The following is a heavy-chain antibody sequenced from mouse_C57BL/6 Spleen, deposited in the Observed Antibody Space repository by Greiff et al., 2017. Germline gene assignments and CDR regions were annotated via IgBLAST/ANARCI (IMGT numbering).Heavy chain of an antibody. Sequence: QVQLQQSGAELAKPGASVKLSCKASGYTFTSYWMHWVKQRPGQGLEWIGYINPSSGYTTYNQKFKDKATLTADKSSSTAYMQLSSLTYEDSAVYYCARGGYDVGYAMDYWGQGTSVTVSS. D-gene: IGHD2-2*01. V-gene: IGHV1-7*01. J-gene: IGHJ4*01. CDR2: INPSSGYT. CDR3: ARGGYDVGYAMDY. CDR1: GYTFTSYW.